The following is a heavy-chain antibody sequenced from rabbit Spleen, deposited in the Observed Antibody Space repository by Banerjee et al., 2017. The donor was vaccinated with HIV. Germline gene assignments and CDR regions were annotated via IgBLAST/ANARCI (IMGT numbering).Heavy chain of an antibody. D-gene: IGHD8-1*01. CDR2: IDAGSSSFT. J-gene: IGHJ4*01. Sequence: QSLEESGGDLVKPGASLTLTCTASGFSFSSSDYICWVHQAPGKGLEWIACIDAGSSSFTYFATWAKGRFTISKPSSTTVTLQMTSLTAADTATYFCARDAGRGDYIDGVFNLWGPGTLVTVS. CDR3: ARDAGRGDYIDGVFNL. CDR1: GFSFSSSDY. V-gene: IGHV1S40*01.